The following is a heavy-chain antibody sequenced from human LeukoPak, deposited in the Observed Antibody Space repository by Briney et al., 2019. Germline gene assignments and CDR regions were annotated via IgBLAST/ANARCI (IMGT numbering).Heavy chain of an antibody. CDR2: INPNSGGT. J-gene: IGHJ6*03. CDR1: GYTFTGYY. CDR3: ARDAVAGTQRYYYYYMDV. Sequence: ASVKVFCKASGYTFTGYYMHWVRQAPGQGLEWMGWINPNSGGTNYAQKFQGRVTMTRDTSISTAYMELSRLRSDDTAVYYCARDAVAGTQRYYYYYMDVWGKGTTVTVSS. V-gene: IGHV1-2*02. D-gene: IGHD6-19*01.